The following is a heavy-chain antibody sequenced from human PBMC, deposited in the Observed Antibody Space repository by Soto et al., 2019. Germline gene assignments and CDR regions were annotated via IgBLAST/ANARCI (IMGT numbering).Heavy chain of an antibody. Sequence: SVKVSCKASGGTFSSYAISWVRQAPGQGLEWMGGIIPIFGTANYAQKFQGRVMITADKSTSTAYMELSSLRSEDTAVYYCARDQSCSSTSCYTPYYYYGMDVWGKGTTVTVSS. D-gene: IGHD2-2*02. CDR2: IIPIFGTA. CDR3: ARDQSCSSTSCYTPYYYYGMDV. J-gene: IGHJ6*04. CDR1: GGTFSSYA. V-gene: IGHV1-69*06.